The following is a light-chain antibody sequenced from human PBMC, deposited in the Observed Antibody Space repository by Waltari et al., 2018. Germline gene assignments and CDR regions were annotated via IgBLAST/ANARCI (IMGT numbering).Light chain of an antibody. V-gene: IGKV1-5*03. CDR3: QQYRNLWT. J-gene: IGKJ1*01. CDR1: QSLSNW. CDR2: KAS. Sequence: DIQMTQSPSTLSASVGDRVTITFRASQSLSNWLAWYQHKPGKAPKVLIYKASTLESGVPSRFSGSGSGTEFTLTISSLQPDDFATYYCQQYRNLWTFGQGTKVEIK.